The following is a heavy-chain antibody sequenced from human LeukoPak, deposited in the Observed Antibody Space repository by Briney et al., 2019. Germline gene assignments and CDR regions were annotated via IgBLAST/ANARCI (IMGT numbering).Heavy chain of an antibody. V-gene: IGHV5-51*01. J-gene: IGHJ3*02. CDR1: GYSFTTYW. CDR3: ARRIWGLGNDILTGYYGAAFDI. Sequence: GESLKISCEGSGYSFTTYWIAWVRQMPGKGLEWMGIIYPGDSDTRYSPSFQGQVTISADKSISTAYLQWSSLKASDTAMYYCARRIWGLGNDILTGYYGAAFDIWGQGTMVTVSS. D-gene: IGHD3-9*01. CDR2: IYPGDSDT.